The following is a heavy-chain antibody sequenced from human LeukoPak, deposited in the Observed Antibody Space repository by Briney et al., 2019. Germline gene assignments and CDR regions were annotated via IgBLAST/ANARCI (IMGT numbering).Heavy chain of an antibody. CDR3: ANEYYDFWSGYYREVSVY. Sequence: GGSLRLSCAASGFSFSNYGMNWVRQAPGKGPEWVAIISSDGRTQIYADSVKGRFTISRDNLKNTLYLQMNSLRAEDTAVYYCANEYYDFWSGYYREVSVYWGQGTLVTVSS. J-gene: IGHJ4*02. V-gene: IGHV3-30*18. D-gene: IGHD3-3*01. CDR1: GFSFSNYG. CDR2: ISSDGRTQ.